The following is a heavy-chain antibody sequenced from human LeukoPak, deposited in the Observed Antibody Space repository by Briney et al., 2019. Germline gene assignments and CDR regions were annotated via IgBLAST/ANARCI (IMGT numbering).Heavy chain of an antibody. CDR1: GYTFTGYD. CDR2: FNPNSGGT. V-gene: IGHV1-2*02. J-gene: IGHJ5*02. CDR3: LITFGGVIVIEGIDP. Sequence: ASVKVSCKASGYTFTGYDMNWVRQAPGQGLEWMGWFNPNSGGTNYAQKFQGRVTMTRDTSISTAYMELSRLRSDDTAVYYCLITFGGVIVIEGIDPWGQGTLVTVSS. D-gene: IGHD3-16*02.